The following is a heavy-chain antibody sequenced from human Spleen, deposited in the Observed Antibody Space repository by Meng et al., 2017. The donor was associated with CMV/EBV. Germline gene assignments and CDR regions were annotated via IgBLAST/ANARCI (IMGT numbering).Heavy chain of an antibody. CDR1: GGSISSSSYY. J-gene: IGHJ6*02. CDR2: IYYSGST. V-gene: IGHV4-39*07. Sequence: SETLSLTCTVSGGSISSSSYYWGWVRQPPGKGLEWIGTIYYSGSTYYNPSLKSRVTISADTSNNQFSLKLSSVTAADTAVYYCAGRGAGDYYYGMDVWGQGTTVTVSS. CDR3: AGRGAGDYYYGMDV. D-gene: IGHD1-26*01.